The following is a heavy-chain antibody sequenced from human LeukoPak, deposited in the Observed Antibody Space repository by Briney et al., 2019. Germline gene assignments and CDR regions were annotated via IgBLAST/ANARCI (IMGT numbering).Heavy chain of an antibody. CDR3: ARHGDYGFYFDH. CDR2: IYYSGST. D-gene: IGHD4-17*01. CDR1: GGSISSYY. Sequence: SETLSLTCTVSGGSISSYYWSWIRQPPGKGLEWIGYIYYSGSTNYNPSLKSRVTISVDTSKNQFSLKLSSVTAADTAVYYCARHGDYGFYFDHWGQGTLVTVSS. J-gene: IGHJ4*02. V-gene: IGHV4-59*08.